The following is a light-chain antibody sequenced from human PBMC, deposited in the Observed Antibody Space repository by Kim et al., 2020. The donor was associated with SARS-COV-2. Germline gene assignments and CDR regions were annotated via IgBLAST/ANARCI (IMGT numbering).Light chain of an antibody. V-gene: IGKV2-24*01. Sequence: PVSISCMYSQSLLHRNGNTYLSWLHQRPGQPPRLLIYQVSNRFSRVPDRFSGSGAGTDFTLKINRVEAEDVGIYYCMQSTQFPRTFGQGTKVEIK. CDR1: QSLLHRNGNTY. CDR3: MQSTQFPRT. J-gene: IGKJ1*01. CDR2: QVS.